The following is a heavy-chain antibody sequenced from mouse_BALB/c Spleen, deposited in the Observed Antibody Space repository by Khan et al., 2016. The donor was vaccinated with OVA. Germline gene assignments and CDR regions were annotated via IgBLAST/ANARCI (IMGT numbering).Heavy chain of an antibody. J-gene: IGHJ2*01. CDR2: ISYSGNT. CDR3: ARVDGRDCDY. CDR1: GYSITSDYA. V-gene: IGHV3-2*02. Sequence: EVKLLESGPGLVKPSQSLSLTCTVTGYSITSDYAWNWIRQFPGNKLEWMGFISYSGNTNYNPSLKSRISITRDTSKNQFFLHLNSVTTEDTATYYCARVDGRDCDYWGQGTTLTVSS. D-gene: IGHD2-3*01.